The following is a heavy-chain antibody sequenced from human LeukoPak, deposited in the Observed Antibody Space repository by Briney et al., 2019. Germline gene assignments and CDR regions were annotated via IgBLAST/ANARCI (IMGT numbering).Heavy chain of an antibody. CDR3: ASRPGGGSIDY. CDR1: GASISSSSYF. V-gene: IGHV4-39*01. Sequence: PSETLSLTCTVSGASISSSSYFWGWIRQPPGRGLEWIASIHYSGSTYYNPSLKSRVTLSLDTSKNQFSLNLSSVTAADTAVYYCASRPGGGSIDYWGQGTLVTVSS. CDR2: IHYSGST. D-gene: IGHD3-16*01. J-gene: IGHJ4*02.